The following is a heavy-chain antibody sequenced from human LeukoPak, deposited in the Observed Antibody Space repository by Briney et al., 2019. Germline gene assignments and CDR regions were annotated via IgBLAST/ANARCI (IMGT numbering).Heavy chain of an antibody. Sequence: SETLSLTCTVSGGSISSGGYYWRWIRQHPGKGLEWIGYIYYSGSTYYNPSLKSRVTISVDTSKNQFSLKLSSVTAADTAVYYCARESTSGYYYYGMDVWGQGTTVTVSS. CDR3: ARESTSGYYYYGMDV. CDR2: IYYSGST. V-gene: IGHV4-31*03. D-gene: IGHD3-10*01. J-gene: IGHJ6*02. CDR1: GGSISSGGYY.